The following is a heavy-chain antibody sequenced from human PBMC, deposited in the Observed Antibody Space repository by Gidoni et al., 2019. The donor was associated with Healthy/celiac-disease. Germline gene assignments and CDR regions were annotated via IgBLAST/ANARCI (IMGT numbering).Heavy chain of an antibody. V-gene: IGHV3-23*01. J-gene: IGHJ6*02. CDR3: ANIAVAGPQGVGYYGMDV. D-gene: IGHD6-19*01. CDR1: GFTFSSYA. CDR2: ISGSGGST. Sequence: EVQLLESGGGLVQPGGSLRLSCAASGFTFSSYAMSWVRQAPGKGLEWVSAISGSGGSTYYADSVKGRFTISRDNSKNTLYLQMNSLRAEDTAVYYCANIAVAGPQGVGYYGMDVWGQGTTVTVSS.